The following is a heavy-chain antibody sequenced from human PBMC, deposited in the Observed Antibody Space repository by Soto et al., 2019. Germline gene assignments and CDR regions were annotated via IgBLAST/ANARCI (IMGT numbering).Heavy chain of an antibody. D-gene: IGHD2-21*01. J-gene: IGHJ4*02. Sequence: KLRKTLSLTCTVSGGSVSSGSYYWSWIRQPPGKGLEWIGYIYYSGSTNYNPSLKSRVTISVDTSKNQFSLKLSSVTAADTAVYYCARDLWSGGSHYWGQGTLVTVSS. V-gene: IGHV4-61*01. CDR1: GGSVSSGSYY. CDR3: ARDLWSGGSHY. CDR2: IYYSGST.